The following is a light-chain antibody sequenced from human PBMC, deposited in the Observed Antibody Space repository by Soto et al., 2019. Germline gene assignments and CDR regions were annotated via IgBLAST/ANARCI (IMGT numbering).Light chain of an antibody. CDR2: EVS. CDR3: SSFTSSTTYV. J-gene: IGLJ1*01. CDR1: SSDVGSYNR. V-gene: IGLV2-18*02. Sequence: QSALTQPPSVSGSPGQSVAVSCTGTSSDVGSYNRVSWYQQPPGTAPKLIIYEVSNRPSGVPDRFSGSKSGNTASLTISGLQAEEEADYYCSSFTSSTTYVFGTGTKLTVL.